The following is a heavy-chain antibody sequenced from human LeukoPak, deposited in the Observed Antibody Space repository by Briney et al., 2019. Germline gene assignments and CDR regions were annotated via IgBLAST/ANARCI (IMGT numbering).Heavy chain of an antibody. CDR2: ISSDESVK. CDR3: ARDRGDWLYPYYYYYYMDV. D-gene: IGHD3-3*01. V-gene: IGHV3-30*04. J-gene: IGHJ6*03. Sequence: GGSLRLSCAASGSTFSSHTMNWVRQAPGKGLEWVAVISSDESVKYYADSVKGRFTISRDNAKNSLYLQMNSLRAEDTAVYYCARDRGDWLYPYYYYYYMDVWGKGTTVTVSS. CDR1: GSTFSSHT.